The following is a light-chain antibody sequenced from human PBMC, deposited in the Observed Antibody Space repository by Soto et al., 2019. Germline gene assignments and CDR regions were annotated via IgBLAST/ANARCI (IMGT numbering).Light chain of an antibody. V-gene: IGKV3-20*01. CDR3: T. J-gene: IGKJ4*01. CDR2: DAS. CDR1: QTVRNNY. Sequence: EFVLTQSPGTLSLSPGERATLSCRASQTVRNNYLAWYQQKPGKAPRLLIYDASSRATGIPDRFSGGGSGTDFTLTISRLEPEDFAVYPLTFGGGTKVDIK.